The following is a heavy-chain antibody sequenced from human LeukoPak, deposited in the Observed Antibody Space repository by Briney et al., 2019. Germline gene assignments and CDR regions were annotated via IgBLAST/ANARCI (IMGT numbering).Heavy chain of an antibody. J-gene: IGHJ4*02. CDR1: GGSISSGDYY. Sequence: SETLSLTCTVSGGSISSGDYYWSWIRQPPGKGLEWIGEINHSGSTNYNPSLKSRVTISVDTSKNQFSLKLSSVTAADTAVYYCARGPGIAVAGLIDYWGQGTLVTVSS. D-gene: IGHD6-19*01. V-gene: IGHV4-39*07. CDR3: ARGPGIAVAGLIDY. CDR2: INHSGST.